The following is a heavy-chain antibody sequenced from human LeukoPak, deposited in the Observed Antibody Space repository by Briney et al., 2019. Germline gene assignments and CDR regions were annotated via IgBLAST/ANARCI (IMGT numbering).Heavy chain of an antibody. CDR1: RGSVTSNNW. CDR2: IYHGGTT. J-gene: IGHJ4*02. V-gene: IGHV4-4*02. CDR3: LEHIIQAPVFDY. D-gene: IGHD2-21*01. Sequence: QASGTLSLTCAVSRGSVTSNNWWRWVRQPPGKGLDWIGEIYHGGTTNYNPSLKSRVTISLVRSKNQFSLKLTPVTAADTAVYLGLEHIIQAPVFDYWGQGTLVTVSS.